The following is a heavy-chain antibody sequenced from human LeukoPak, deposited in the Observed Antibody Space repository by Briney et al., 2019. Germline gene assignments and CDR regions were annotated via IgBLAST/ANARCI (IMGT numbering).Heavy chain of an antibody. D-gene: IGHD5-24*01. Sequence: GWPLRLSCAASGFTFSGSALNCGRQASEKGLECAGRIRNKGNNYATAYVESVRGRFTISRDDSKNTAYLQMISLKTEDTAVYYCSSHDGDAYNSRWYNFDYWGQGTLGTVSS. V-gene: IGHV3-73*01. CDR2: IRNKGNNYAT. J-gene: IGHJ4*02. CDR3: SSHDGDAYNSRWYNFDY. CDR1: GFTFSGSA.